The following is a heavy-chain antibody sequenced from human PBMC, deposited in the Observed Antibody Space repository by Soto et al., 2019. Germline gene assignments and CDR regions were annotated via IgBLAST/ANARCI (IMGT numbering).Heavy chain of an antibody. V-gene: IGHV4-39*01. CDR2: IYYSGST. CDR1: GGSISSSSYY. D-gene: IGHD6-13*01. J-gene: IGHJ5*02. CDR3: ARRGSSSWYGEYNWFDP. Sequence: QLQLQESGPGLVKPSETLSLTCTASGGSISSSSYYWGWIRQPPGKGLEWIGSIYYSGSTYYNPSLNSRVTISVDTSKNQFSLKLSSVTAADTAVYYGARRGSSSWYGEYNWFDPWGQGTLVTVSS.